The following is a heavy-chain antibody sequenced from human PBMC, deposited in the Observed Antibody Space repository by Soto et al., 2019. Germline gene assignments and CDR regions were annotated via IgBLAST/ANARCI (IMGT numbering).Heavy chain of an antibody. Sequence: PSETLSLTCTVSGGSISSYYWSWIRQPPGKGLEFIGYIYYTGSTNYNPSLKSRVTISVDTSKNQFSLKLSSMTAADTALYYCASQLSYGYWGQGTLVTVSS. CDR2: IYYTGST. CDR1: GGSISSYY. CDR3: ASQLSYGY. J-gene: IGHJ4*02. D-gene: IGHD1-1*01. V-gene: IGHV4-59*01.